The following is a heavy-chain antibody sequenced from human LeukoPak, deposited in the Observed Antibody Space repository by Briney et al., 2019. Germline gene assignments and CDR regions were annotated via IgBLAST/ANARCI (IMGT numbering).Heavy chain of an antibody. Sequence: GGSLRLSCKASGFTVSSYCMSWVRQAPGKGLEWVALIYSGGNTDYADSVKGRFTISRDDSKNTLYIQMNSLRAEDTAVYYCAKWEDGSWGQGTLVTVSS. CDR3: AKWEDGS. V-gene: IGHV3-53*05. J-gene: IGHJ4*02. CDR2: IYSGGNT. CDR1: GFTVSSYC. D-gene: IGHD1-26*01.